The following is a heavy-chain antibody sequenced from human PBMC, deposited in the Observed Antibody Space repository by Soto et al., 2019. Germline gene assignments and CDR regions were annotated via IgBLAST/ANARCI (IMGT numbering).Heavy chain of an antibody. CDR2: IRKKGFGGTA. J-gene: IGHJ6*01. Sequence: GGSLRLSCSASGFSFGDYGVSWVRQAPGKGLEWIGFIRKKGFGGTAEYAASVKGRFIISRDDSQSVAYLQIYSLTTEDTADYYCARAETRNYYYYYGMDVWGQGTTVTVSS. D-gene: IGHD4-4*01. V-gene: IGHV3-49*04. CDR1: GFSFGDYG. CDR3: ARAETRNYYYYYGMDV.